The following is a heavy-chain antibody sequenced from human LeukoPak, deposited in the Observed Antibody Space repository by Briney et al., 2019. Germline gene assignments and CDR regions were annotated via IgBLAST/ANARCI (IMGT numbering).Heavy chain of an antibody. CDR3: AIDPSRGGGRVPGSLGVKPPTKRDYYYGMDV. CDR2: INPSGGST. Sequence: GASVKVSCKASGYTFTSYYMHWVRQAPGQGLEWMGIINPSGGSTSYAQKFQGRVTMTRDTSTSTVYMELSSLRSEDTAVYYCAIDPSRGGGRVPGSLGVKPPTKRDYYYGMDVWGQGTTVTVSS. V-gene: IGHV1-46*01. CDR1: GYTFTSYY. J-gene: IGHJ6*02. D-gene: IGHD2-15*01.